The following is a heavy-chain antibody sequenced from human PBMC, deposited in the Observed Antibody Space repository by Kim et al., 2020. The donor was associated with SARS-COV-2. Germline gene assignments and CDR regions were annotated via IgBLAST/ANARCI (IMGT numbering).Heavy chain of an antibody. CDR1: GFTFSSYA. CDR2: ISSNGGST. D-gene: IGHD6-13*01. Sequence: GGSLRLSCAASGFTFSSYAMHWVRQAPGKGLEYVSAISSNGGSTYYANSVKGRFTISRDNSKNTLYLQMGSLRAEDMAVYYCARGRAAAGVFDYWGQGTLVTVSS. V-gene: IGHV3-64*01. CDR3: ARGRAAAGVFDY. J-gene: IGHJ4*02.